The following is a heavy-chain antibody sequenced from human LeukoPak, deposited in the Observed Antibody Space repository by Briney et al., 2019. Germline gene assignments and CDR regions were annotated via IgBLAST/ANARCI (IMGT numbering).Heavy chain of an antibody. D-gene: IGHD6-13*01. Sequence: ASVKVSCKASGGTFSSYAISWVRQAPGQGLEWMGGIIPIFGTANYAQKFRGRVTITADKSTRTAYMELSSLRSEDTAVYYCARDRLNIAAAGNWFDPWGQGTLVTVSS. V-gene: IGHV1-69*06. CDR1: GGTFSSYA. J-gene: IGHJ5*02. CDR3: ARDRLNIAAAGNWFDP. CDR2: IIPIFGTA.